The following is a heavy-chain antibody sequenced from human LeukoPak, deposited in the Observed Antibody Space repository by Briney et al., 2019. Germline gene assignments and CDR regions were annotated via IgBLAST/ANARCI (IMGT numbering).Heavy chain of an antibody. CDR3: ARVGFSMVRGVIDLDY. CDR1: GYTFTSYG. CDR2: ISAYNGNT. D-gene: IGHD3-10*01. J-gene: IGHJ4*02. V-gene: IGHV1-18*01. Sequence: ASVKVSCKASGYTFTSYGISWVRQAPGQGLEWMGWISAYNGNTNYAQKLQGRVTMTTDTSTSTAYMELGSLRSDDTAVYYCARVGFSMVRGVIDLDYLGQGTLVTVSS.